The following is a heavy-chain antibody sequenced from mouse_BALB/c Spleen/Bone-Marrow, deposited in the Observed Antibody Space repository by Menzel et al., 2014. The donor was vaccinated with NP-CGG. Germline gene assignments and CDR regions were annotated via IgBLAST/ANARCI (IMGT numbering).Heavy chain of an antibody. V-gene: IGHV4-1*02. CDR1: GFDFSGYW. J-gene: IGHJ1*01. Sequence: EVQLQESGGGLVQPGGSLKLSSAASGFDFSGYWMTWVRQAPGKGLEWIGEINPDSSTINYTPSLKDEFIISRDNAKNALYLQMSKVRSEDTALYYCARPGYYGYQDVWGAGTTVTVSS. CDR3: ARPGYYGYQDV. D-gene: IGHD1-2*01. CDR2: INPDSSTI.